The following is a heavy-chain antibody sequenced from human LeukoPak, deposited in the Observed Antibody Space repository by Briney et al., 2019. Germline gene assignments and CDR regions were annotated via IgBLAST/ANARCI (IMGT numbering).Heavy chain of an antibody. Sequence: GGSLRLSCAASEFTFSSYGMHWVRQAPGKGLEWVAFIRYDGSNKYYADSVKGRFTISRDNSKNTLYLQMNSLRAEDTAVYYCAKVSQRYCSSTSCTPEPFDIWGQGTMVTVSS. CDR1: EFTFSSYG. V-gene: IGHV3-30*02. J-gene: IGHJ3*02. D-gene: IGHD2-2*01. CDR3: AKVSQRYCSSTSCTPEPFDI. CDR2: IRYDGSNK.